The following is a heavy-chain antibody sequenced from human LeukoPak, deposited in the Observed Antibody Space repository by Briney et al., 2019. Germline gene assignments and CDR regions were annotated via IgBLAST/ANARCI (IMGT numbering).Heavy chain of an antibody. D-gene: IGHD4-17*01. J-gene: IGHJ5*02. CDR1: GFTFTTYV. CDR2: ISGIGTTT. Sequence: GGSLRLSCAASGFTFTTYVMTWVRQAPGKGLECVSVISGIGTTTYYADSVKGRFTISRDNSKNTLFLQMNSLRVEDTATYYCTKKRTTSVTDWFDPWGQGTLVTVSS. V-gene: IGHV3-23*01. CDR3: TKKRTTSVTDWFDP.